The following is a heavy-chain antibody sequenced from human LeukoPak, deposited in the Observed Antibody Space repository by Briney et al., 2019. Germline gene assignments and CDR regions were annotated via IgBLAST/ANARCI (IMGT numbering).Heavy chain of an antibody. CDR3: ARQRVGYFRS. D-gene: IGHD2/OR15-2a*01. Sequence: PGRSLRLSCAASGFTFSNYAMHWVRQAPGKGLEWVALMSYDGSHQYYADSVKGRFTISRDNSSNTVFLQMNSLRTEDTAVYCARQRVGYFRSWGQGTLVTVSS. J-gene: IGHJ5*02. V-gene: IGHV3-30*01. CDR1: GFTFSNYA. CDR2: MSYDGSHQ.